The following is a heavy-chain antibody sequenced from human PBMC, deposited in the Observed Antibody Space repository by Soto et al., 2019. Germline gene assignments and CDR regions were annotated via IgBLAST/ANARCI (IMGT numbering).Heavy chain of an antibody. V-gene: IGHV3-23*01. CDR1: GFTFSSYA. Sequence: EVQLLESGGGLVQPGGSLRLSCAASGFTFSSYAMTWVRQAPGKGREWVSAISGSGGSGGSTYYADSVKGRFTISSDNSKNTLYLQMNSLRVEDTAVYYCAKDLSTVTTGYFQHWGQGTLVTVSS. D-gene: IGHD4-17*01. CDR3: AKDLSTVTTGYFQH. CDR2: ISGSGGSGGST. J-gene: IGHJ1*01.